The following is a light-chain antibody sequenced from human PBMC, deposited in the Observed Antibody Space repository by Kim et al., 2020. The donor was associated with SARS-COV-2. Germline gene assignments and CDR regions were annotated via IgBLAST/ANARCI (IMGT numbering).Light chain of an antibody. Sequence: GQSITIPCTGTRSDVGGYTYVSWYQQPPGKAPKLMIYGVSNRPSGVSNRFSGSKSGNTAYLTISGLQAEDEADYYCSSYTTSTSVVFGGGTQLTVL. V-gene: IGLV2-14*03. CDR3: SSYTTSTSVV. J-gene: IGLJ2*01. CDR1: RSDVGGYTY. CDR2: GVS.